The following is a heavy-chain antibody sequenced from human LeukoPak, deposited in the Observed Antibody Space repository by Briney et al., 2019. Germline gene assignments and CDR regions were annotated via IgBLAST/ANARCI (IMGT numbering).Heavy chain of an antibody. V-gene: IGHV3-7*03. CDR3: AKEIYDILTGYGEAFDI. CDR1: EFTFSNYW. D-gene: IGHD3-9*01. Sequence: PGGSLRLSCAASEFTFSNYWMNWVRQAPGKGLEWVANINQDGSDKYNVDSVKGRFTISRDNAKNSLYLQMNSLRAEDTALYYCAKEIYDILTGYGEAFDIWGQGTMVTVSS. CDR2: INQDGSDK. J-gene: IGHJ3*02.